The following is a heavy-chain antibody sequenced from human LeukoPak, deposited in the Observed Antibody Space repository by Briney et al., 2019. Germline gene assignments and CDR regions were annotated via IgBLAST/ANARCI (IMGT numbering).Heavy chain of an antibody. CDR1: GFTFSSYE. Sequence: GGSLRLSCAASGFTFSSYEMNWVRQAPGKGLEWVSYISSSGSTIYYADSVKGRFTISRDNAKNSLYLQMNSLRAEDTAVYYCARDSGYSYGYGRYFGYWGQGTLVTVSS. V-gene: IGHV3-48*03. CDR2: ISSSGSTI. D-gene: IGHD5-18*01. CDR3: ARDSGYSYGYGRYFGY. J-gene: IGHJ4*02.